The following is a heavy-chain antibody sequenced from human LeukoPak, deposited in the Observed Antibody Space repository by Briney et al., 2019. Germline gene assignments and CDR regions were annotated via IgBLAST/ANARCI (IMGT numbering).Heavy chain of an antibody. CDR3: ARGGRRDGYSMWTY. J-gene: IGHJ4*02. V-gene: IGHV4-59*01. D-gene: IGHD5-24*01. CDR1: GGSISSYY. Sequence: PSETLSLTCTVSGGSISSYYWSWIRQPPGKGLEWIEYIYYSGSTNYNPSLKSRVTISVDTSKNQFSLKLSSVTAADTAVYYCARGGRRDGYSMWTYWGQGTLVTVSS. CDR2: IYYSGST.